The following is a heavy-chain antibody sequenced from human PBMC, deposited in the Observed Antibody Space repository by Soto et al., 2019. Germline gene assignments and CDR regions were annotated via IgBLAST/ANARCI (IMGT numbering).Heavy chain of an antibody. CDR3: ARVGCSGGSCFYGMDV. Sequence: QVQLQESGPGLVKPSQTLSLTCTVSGGSISSGDYYWSWIHQPPGKGLEWIGYIYYSGSTYYNPSLKSRVTISVDTSKNQFSLKLSSVTAGDTAVYYCARVGCSGGSCFYGMDVWGQGTTVTVSS. CDR1: GGSISSGDYY. V-gene: IGHV4-30-4*01. D-gene: IGHD2-15*01. J-gene: IGHJ6*02. CDR2: IYYSGST.